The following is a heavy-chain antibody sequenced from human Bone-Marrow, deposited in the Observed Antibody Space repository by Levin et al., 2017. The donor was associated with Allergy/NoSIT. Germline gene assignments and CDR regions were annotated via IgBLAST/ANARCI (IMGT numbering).Heavy chain of an antibody. CDR1: GFTFSSYS. D-gene: IGHD3-10*01. Sequence: GESLKISCAASGFTFSSYSMKWVRQAPGKGLEWVSSISDSSSFIYYADSVKGRFTISRDNAKDSLYLQMNSLRAEDTAIYYCARASGRGFDYWGQGTLVTVSS. J-gene: IGHJ4*02. CDR2: ISDSSSFI. V-gene: IGHV3-21*01. CDR3: ARASGRGFDY.